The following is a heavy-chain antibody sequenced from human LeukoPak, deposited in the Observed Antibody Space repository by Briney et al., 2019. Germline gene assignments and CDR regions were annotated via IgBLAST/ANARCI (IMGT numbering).Heavy chain of an antibody. D-gene: IGHD5-18*01. J-gene: IGHJ4*02. V-gene: IGHV3-30*18. Sequence: GGSLRLSCAASGFTFSSYGMHWVRQAPGKGLEWVAVISYDGSNKYYADSVRGRFTISRGNSKNTLYLQMNSLRAEDTAVYYCAKDLGYSYGYVADYWGQGTLVTVSS. CDR1: GFTFSSYG. CDR2: ISYDGSNK. CDR3: AKDLGYSYGYVADY.